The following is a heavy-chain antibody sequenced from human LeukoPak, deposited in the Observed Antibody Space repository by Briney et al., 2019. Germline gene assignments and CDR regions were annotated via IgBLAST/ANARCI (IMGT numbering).Heavy chain of an antibody. D-gene: IGHD4-17*01. Sequence: GGSLRLSCAASGFTFSSYGIHWVRQAPGKGLEWVALIWFDGSSKYYADSVKGRFTISRDNSKNTLYLRMNSLRADDTAVYFCAKSYGDLDHFDYWGQGALGTVSS. CDR1: GFTFSSYG. CDR2: IWFDGSSK. V-gene: IGHV3-33*06. J-gene: IGHJ4*02. CDR3: AKSYGDLDHFDY.